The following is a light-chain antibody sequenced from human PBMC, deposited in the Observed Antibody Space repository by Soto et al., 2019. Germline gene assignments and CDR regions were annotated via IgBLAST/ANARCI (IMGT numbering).Light chain of an antibody. Sequence: EIVMTQSPGTLSVSPGERATLSCWASQSVSTNLAWYQQKPGQAPRLLIYAASTRAIGIPARFSGSGSGTEFTLTISSLQSEDYAVYFCQQYIRWPLTFGGGTKVEI. CDR3: QQYIRWPLT. V-gene: IGKV3-15*01. J-gene: IGKJ4*01. CDR2: AAS. CDR1: QSVSTN.